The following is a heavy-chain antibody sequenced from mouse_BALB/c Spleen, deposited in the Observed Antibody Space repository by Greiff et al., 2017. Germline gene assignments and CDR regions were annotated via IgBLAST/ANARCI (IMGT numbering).Heavy chain of an antibody. Sequence: DVKLQESGAELVRSGASVKLSCTASGFNIKDYYMHWVKQRPEQGLEWIGWIDPENGDTEYAPKFQGKATMTADTSSNTAYLQLSSLTSEDTAVYYCNSYGYDDGGAMDYWGQGTSVTVSS. CDR2: IDPENGDT. CDR3: NSYGYDDGGAMDY. D-gene: IGHD2-2*01. V-gene: IGHV14-4*02. CDR1: GFNIKDYY. J-gene: IGHJ4*01.